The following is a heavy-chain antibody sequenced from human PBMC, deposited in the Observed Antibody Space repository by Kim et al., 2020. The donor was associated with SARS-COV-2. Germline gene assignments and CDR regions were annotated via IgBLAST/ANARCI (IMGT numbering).Heavy chain of an antibody. D-gene: IGHD3-10*01. CDR2: INPKSGDK. V-gene: IGHV1-2*06. CDR1: GHSVADFY. CDR3: ARGFGEYYNWFDP. Sequence: ASVKVSYKTSGHSVADFYMHWVRQAPGQGLEWMGRINPKSGDKKTAEKFQGRVILTRDTSKTTAYMEVNSLTSDDTATYYCARGFGEYYNWFDPWGQGTPVSVSS. J-gene: IGHJ5*02.